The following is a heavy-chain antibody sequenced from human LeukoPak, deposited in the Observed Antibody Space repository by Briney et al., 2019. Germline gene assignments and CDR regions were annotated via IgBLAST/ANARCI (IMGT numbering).Heavy chain of an antibody. D-gene: IGHD3-22*01. CDR2: IIPIFGTA. J-gene: IGHJ4*02. V-gene: IGHV1-69*01. Sequence: SVKVSCKASGGTFSSYAISWVRQAPGQGLEWMGGIIPIFGTANYAQKFQGRVTITADESTGTAYMELSSLRSEDTAVYYCARRSDSSGYPYYLDYWGQGTLVTVSS. CDR1: GGTFSSYA. CDR3: ARRSDSSGYPYYLDY.